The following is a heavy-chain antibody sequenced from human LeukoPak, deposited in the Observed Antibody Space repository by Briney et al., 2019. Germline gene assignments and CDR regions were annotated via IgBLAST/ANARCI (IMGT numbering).Heavy chain of an antibody. V-gene: IGHV3-53*01. D-gene: IGHD3-10*01. CDR1: GSTVSSNY. J-gene: IGHJ4*02. CDR3: ARYGSGSYYNLFDY. Sequence: GGSLRLSCAASGSTVSSNYMNWVRQAPGKGLEWVSVIYSGGSTYYADSVKGRFTISRDNSKNTLYLQMNSLRAEDTAVYYCARYGSGSYYNLFDYWGQGTLVTVSS. CDR2: IYSGGST.